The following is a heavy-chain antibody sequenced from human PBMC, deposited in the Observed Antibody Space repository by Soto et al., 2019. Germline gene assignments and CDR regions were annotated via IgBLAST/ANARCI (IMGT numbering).Heavy chain of an antibody. CDR1: GYTFTSYG. V-gene: IGHV1-18*01. CDR3: ASSAIGSGSPILDY. J-gene: IGHJ4*02. D-gene: IGHD3-22*01. CDR2: ISAYNGNT. Sequence: QVQLVQSGAEVKKPGASVKVSCKASGYTFTSYGISWVRQAPGQGLEWMGWISAYNGNTNYAQKLQGRVTMTTDTPTSKAYMELRSLRSDDTAVYYCASSAIGSGSPILDYWGQGTLVTVSS.